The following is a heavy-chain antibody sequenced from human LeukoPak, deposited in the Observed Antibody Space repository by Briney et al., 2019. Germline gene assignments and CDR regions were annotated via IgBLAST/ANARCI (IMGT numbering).Heavy chain of an antibody. CDR3: ARPPYPGATLFYFDS. Sequence: GGSLRLSCAASRFTLTAYGMTWVRPAPGKGLEWVAFIKPDGRDNYYADSVKGRFTISRDNAKNSLYLQTNSLGAEDTAVYYCARPPYPGATLFYFDSWGQGTLVTVSS. V-gene: IGHV3-7*01. J-gene: IGHJ4*02. CDR1: RFTLTAYG. D-gene: IGHD2/OR15-2a*01. CDR2: IKPDGRDN.